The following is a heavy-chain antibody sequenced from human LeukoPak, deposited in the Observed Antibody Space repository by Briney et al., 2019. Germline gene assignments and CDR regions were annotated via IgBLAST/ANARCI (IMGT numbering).Heavy chain of an antibody. D-gene: IGHD1-26*01. V-gene: IGHV3-30*02. Sequence: PGGSLRLSCAASGFTFSSYGMHWVRQAPGKGLEWVAFIRYDGSNKYYADSVKGRFTISRDNSKNTLYLQMNSLRAEDTAVYYCAKVRWDLRELLLALDYWGQGTLVTVSS. CDR1: GFTFSSYG. CDR3: AKVRWDLRELLLALDY. J-gene: IGHJ4*02. CDR2: IRYDGSNK.